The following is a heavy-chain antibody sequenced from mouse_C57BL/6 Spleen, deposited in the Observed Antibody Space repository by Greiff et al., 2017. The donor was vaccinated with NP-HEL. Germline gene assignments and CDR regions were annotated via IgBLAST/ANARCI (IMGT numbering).Heavy chain of an antibody. J-gene: IGHJ4*01. V-gene: IGHV1-69*01. CDR1: GYTFTSYW. CDR2: IDPSDSYT. D-gene: IGHD2-5*01. CDR3: ARYSNYVYYYAMDY. Sequence: QVQLQQSGAELVMPGASVKLSCKASGYTFTSYWMHWVKQRPGQGLEWIGEIDPSDSYTNYNQKFKGKSTLTVDKSSSTAYMQLSSLTSEDSAVYYCARYSNYVYYYAMDYWGQGTSVTVSS.